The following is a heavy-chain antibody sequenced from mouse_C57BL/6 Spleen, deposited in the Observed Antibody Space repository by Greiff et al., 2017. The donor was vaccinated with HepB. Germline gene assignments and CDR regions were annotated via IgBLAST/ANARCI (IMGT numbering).Heavy chain of an antibody. D-gene: IGHD1-1*01. CDR2: IDPSDSYT. CDR3: ARYYGSSVGYFDV. Sequence: QVQLKQPGAELVMPGASVKLSCKASGYTFTSYWMHWVKQRPGQGLEWIGEIDPSDSYTNYNQKFKGKSTLTVDKSSSTAYMQLSSLTSEDSAVYYCARYYGSSVGYFDVWGTGTTGTVSS. CDR1: GYTFTSYW. J-gene: IGHJ1*03. V-gene: IGHV1-69*01.